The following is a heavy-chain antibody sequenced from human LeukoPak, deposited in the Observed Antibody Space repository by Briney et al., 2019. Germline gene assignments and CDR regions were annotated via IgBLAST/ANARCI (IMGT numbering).Heavy chain of an antibody. V-gene: IGHV3-13*01. CDR1: GFTYNYYD. Sequence: PGGSLRLSCAVSGFTYNYYDMHWVRQAPGKHLEWVSAIRTTGDTHYPDSVKGRFAMSREDAKNSVHLQMNTLRAGDTAVYYCARGVSYYYDNSGHPGWYFDLWGRGTLVTVSS. D-gene: IGHD3-22*01. J-gene: IGHJ2*01. CDR2: IRTTGDT. CDR3: ARGVSYYYDNSGHPGWYFDL.